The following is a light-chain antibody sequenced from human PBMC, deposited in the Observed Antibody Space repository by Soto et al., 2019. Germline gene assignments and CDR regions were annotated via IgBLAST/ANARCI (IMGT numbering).Light chain of an antibody. J-gene: IGKJ5*01. CDR2: GAS. CDR3: QQANSFPIT. Sequence: EIQMTLSPSSVSASVGDRVTIPCRASQGISTWLAWYQQKAGKAPNLLIYGASNLHSGVPSRFSGSGSGTNFTLTISSLQPEDFATYYCQQANSFPITFGQGTRLEIK. CDR1: QGISTW. V-gene: IGKV1-12*01.